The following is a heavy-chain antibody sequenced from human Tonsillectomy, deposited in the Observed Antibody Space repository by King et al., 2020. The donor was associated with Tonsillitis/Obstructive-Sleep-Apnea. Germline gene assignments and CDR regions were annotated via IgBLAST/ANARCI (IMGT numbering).Heavy chain of an antibody. CDR1: GFTFSSYW. D-gene: IGHD4-17*01. V-gene: IGHV3-74*01. CDR3: ARDMATVTPSGGMDV. CDR2: INSDVSIT. J-gene: IGHJ6*02. Sequence: VQLVESGGGLVQPGGSLRLSCAASGFTFSSYWMHWVRQAPGKGLVWVSRINSDVSITSYADSVKGRFTISRDNAKSTLYLQMNSLRAEDTAVYYYARDMATVTPSGGMDVWGQGTTVTVSS.